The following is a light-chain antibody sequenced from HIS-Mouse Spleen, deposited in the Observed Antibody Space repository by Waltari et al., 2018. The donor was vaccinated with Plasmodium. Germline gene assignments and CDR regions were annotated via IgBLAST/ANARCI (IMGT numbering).Light chain of an antibody. Sequence: EIVMTPSPATPSVSPGERATLSCRASPSVSSNLAWYQQKPGQAPRPLIYGASTRATGIPARFSGSGSGTEFTLTISSLQSEDFAVYYCQQYNNWSFTFGPGTKVDIK. CDR3: QQYNNWSFT. V-gene: IGKV3-15*01. CDR1: PSVSSN. CDR2: GAS. J-gene: IGKJ3*01.